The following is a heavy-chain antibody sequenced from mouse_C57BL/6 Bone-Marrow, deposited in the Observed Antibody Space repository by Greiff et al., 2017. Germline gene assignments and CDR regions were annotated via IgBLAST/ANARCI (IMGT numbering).Heavy chain of an antibody. CDR1: GFTFSSYA. D-gene: IGHD4-1*01. CDR3: ARGWDYYAMDY. CDR2: ISDGGSYT. V-gene: IGHV5-4*01. Sequence: EVQVVESGGGLVKPGGSLKLSCAASGFTFSSYAMSWVRQTPETRLEWVATISDGGSYTYYPDNVKGRFTISRDNAKNNLYLQMSHLKSEDTAMYYCARGWDYYAMDYWGQGTSVTVSS. J-gene: IGHJ4*01.